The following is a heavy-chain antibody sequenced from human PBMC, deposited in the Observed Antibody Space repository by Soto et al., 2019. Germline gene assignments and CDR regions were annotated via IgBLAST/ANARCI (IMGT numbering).Heavy chain of an antibody. D-gene: IGHD3-9*01. CDR3: ARGRDYDILTGYYIDY. CDR1: GYTFTTSY. J-gene: IGHJ4*02. V-gene: IGHV1-46*01. CDR2: INPSGGST. Sequence: QVQLVQSGAEVKKPGASVKVSCKASGYTFTTSYIYWVRQAPGQGLEWLGMINPSGGSTDYAQKFQGRVNITRDTSTTTVYMELSRLRSEDTAVYYCARGRDYDILTGYYIDYWGQGTLVTVSS.